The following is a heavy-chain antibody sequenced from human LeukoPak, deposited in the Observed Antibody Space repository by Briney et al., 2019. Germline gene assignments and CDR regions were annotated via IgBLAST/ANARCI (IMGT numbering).Heavy chain of an antibody. CDR2: INPNSGGT. CDR3: ARGGGITMVRGAHGHFDY. Sequence: ASVKVSCKASGYTFTGYYMHWVRQAPGQGLEWMGWINPNSGGTNYAQKFQGWVTMTRGTSISTAYMELSRLRSDDTAVYYCARGGGITMVRGAHGHFDYWGQGTLVTVSS. J-gene: IGHJ4*02. D-gene: IGHD3-10*01. V-gene: IGHV1-2*04. CDR1: GYTFTGYY.